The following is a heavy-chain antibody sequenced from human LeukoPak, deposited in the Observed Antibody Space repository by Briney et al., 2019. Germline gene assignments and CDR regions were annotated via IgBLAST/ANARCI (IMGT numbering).Heavy chain of an antibody. CDR2: INPNSGGT. CDR3: ASWGNTVAAAGTTVVDY. J-gene: IGHJ4*02. V-gene: IGHV1-2*02. D-gene: IGHD6-13*01. Sequence: GASVKVSCKASGYTFTGYYMHWVRQAPGQGLEWMGWINPNSGGTNYAQKFQGRVTMTRDTSISTAYMELSRLRSDDTAVYYCASWGNTVAAAGTTVVDYWGQGTLVTVSS. CDR1: GYTFTGYY.